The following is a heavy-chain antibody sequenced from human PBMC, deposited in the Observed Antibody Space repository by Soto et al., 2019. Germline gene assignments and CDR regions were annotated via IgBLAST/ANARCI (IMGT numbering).Heavy chain of an antibody. CDR2: ISDSGDST. D-gene: IGHD4-17*01. Sequence: EVQLLESGGNLVQPGGSLRLSGAASGFTFSTYGMTWVRQAPGKGLEWVSSISDSGDSTYYADSVKGRFTISRDNSKNTLLLQMNSLRAEDTAVYYCAKDHACVRRVTTRFDYWGQGALVTVSS. V-gene: IGHV3-23*01. J-gene: IGHJ4*02. CDR3: AKDHACVRRVTTRFDY. CDR1: GFTFSTYG.